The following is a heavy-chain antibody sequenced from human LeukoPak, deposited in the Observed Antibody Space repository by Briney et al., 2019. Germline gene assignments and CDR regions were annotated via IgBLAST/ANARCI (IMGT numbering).Heavy chain of an antibody. CDR3: VRDRGTYRPIDY. J-gene: IGHJ4*02. Sequence: GGSLRLSCAASGFTFSGYWMSWVRQAPGKGLEWVANIRQDGSDKYYVDSVKGRFTISRDTAKNSLYLQMNSLRAEDTAIYYCVRDRGTYRPIDYWGQGTLVTVSS. CDR2: IRQDGSDK. V-gene: IGHV3-7*03. D-gene: IGHD1-26*01. CDR1: GFTFSGYW.